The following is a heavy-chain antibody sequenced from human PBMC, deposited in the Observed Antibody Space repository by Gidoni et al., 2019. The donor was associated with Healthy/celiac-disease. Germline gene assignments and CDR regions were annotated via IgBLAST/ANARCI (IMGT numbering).Heavy chain of an antibody. J-gene: IGHJ5*02. D-gene: IGHD1-7*01. CDR3: ARGPYNWNYGGNWFDP. Sequence: QVQLVESGGGVVQPGRSLRLSCAASGFTFSSYAMHWVRQAPGKGLEWVAVISYDGSNKYYADSVKGRFTISRDNSKNTLYLQMNSLRAEDTAVYYCARGPYNWNYGGNWFDPWGQGTLVTVSS. CDR2: ISYDGSNK. V-gene: IGHV3-30*04. CDR1: GFTFSSYA.